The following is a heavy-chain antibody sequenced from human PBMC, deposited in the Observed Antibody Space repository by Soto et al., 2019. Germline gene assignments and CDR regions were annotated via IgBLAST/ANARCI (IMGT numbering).Heavy chain of an antibody. J-gene: IGHJ5*02. V-gene: IGHV1-2*04. D-gene: IGHD3-16*02. CDR2: INPNSGGT. Sequence: VASVKVSCKASGYTFTGYYMHWVRQAPGQGLEWMGWINPNSGGTNYAQKFQGWVTMTRDTSISTAYMELSRLRSDDTAVYYCARDVAPSYYDYVWGGYRGGWFDPWGQGTLVTVSS. CDR3: ARDVAPSYYDYVWGGYRGGWFDP. CDR1: GYTFTGYY.